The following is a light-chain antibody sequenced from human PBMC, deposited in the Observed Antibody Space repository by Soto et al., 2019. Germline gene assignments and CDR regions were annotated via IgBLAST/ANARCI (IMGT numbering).Light chain of an antibody. Sequence: QPASVSGSPGQSITISCTGTSSDVGAYDYVSWYQQHPGKVPKLMIYDVSNRPSGVSNRFSGSKSGNTASLTISGLQAEDEADYYCSSYTTSINVIFGGGTKVTVL. CDR2: DVS. V-gene: IGLV2-14*01. CDR1: SSDVGAYDY. J-gene: IGLJ2*01. CDR3: SSYTTSINVI.